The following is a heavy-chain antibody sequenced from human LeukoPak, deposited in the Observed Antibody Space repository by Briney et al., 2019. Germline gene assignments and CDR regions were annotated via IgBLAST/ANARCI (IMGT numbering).Heavy chain of an antibody. CDR2: ISGSGGTT. D-gene: IGHD1-26*01. Sequence: GGSLRLSCAASGFTFSTYAMNWVRQAPGKGLEWVSGISGSGGTTDYADSVKGRFTISRDNSKNTLYLQMNSLRAEDTAVYYCAEADSGIVGATTIYFDYWGQGTLVTVSS. CDR1: GFTFSTYA. J-gene: IGHJ4*02. CDR3: AEADSGIVGATTIYFDY. V-gene: IGHV3-23*01.